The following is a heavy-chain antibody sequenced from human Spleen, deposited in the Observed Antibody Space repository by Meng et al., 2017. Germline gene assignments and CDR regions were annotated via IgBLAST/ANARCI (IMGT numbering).Heavy chain of an antibody. J-gene: IGHJ3*01. CDR3: ARGSYSSGRDPDDAFDV. D-gene: IGHD3-22*01. Sequence: GGSLRLSCAVSGFTVSNNYMGWVRQAPGKGLEWISVIHSGGDTYYADSMKGRFIISRDNSKNTLYLHMNSLRTEDTAVYYCARGSYSSGRDPDDAFDVWGQGTMVTVSS. CDR2: IHSGGDT. CDR1: GFTVSNNY. V-gene: IGHV3-66*02.